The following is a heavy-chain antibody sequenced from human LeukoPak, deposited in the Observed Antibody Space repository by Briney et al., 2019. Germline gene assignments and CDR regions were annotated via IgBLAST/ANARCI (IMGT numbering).Heavy chain of an antibody. CDR2: INPKSGGT. D-gene: IGHD3-10*01. CDR1: GYTFTGCY. Sequence: ASVKVSCKASGYTFTGCYMHWVRQAPGQGREWMGWINPKSGGTNYAEKFQGKVNMTRDKSISTAYTELSRLRSDDTAVYYCARSYGSGSSYFDYWGQGTLVTVSS. J-gene: IGHJ4*02. CDR3: ARSYGSGSSYFDY. V-gene: IGHV1-2*02.